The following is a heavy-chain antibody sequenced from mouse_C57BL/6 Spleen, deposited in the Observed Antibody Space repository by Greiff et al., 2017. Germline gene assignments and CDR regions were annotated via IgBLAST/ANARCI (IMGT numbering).Heavy chain of an antibody. J-gene: IGHJ1*03. V-gene: IGHV14-2*01. Sequence: EVQLQQSGAELVKPGASVKLSCTASGFTFTDYYMHWVKQRTEQGLEWIGRIDPEDGETKYAPKFQGKATITADTSSNTAYLQLSSRTSEDTAVYYCARSDGSSYWYFDVWGTGTTVTVSS. CDR1: GFTFTDYY. CDR2: IDPEDGET. D-gene: IGHD1-1*01. CDR3: ARSDGSSYWYFDV.